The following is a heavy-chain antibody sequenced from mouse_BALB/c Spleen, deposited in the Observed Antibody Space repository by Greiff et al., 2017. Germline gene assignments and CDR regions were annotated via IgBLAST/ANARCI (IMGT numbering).Heavy chain of an antibody. V-gene: IGHV1-62-2*01. Sequence: VKFVESGAELVKPGASVKLSCKASGYTFTEYIIHWVKQRSGQGLEWIGWFYPGSGSIKYNEKFKDKATLTADKSSSTVYMELSRLTSEDSAVYFCARQLDSSGYFDYWGQGTTLSVSS. J-gene: IGHJ2*01. CDR1: GYTFTEYI. D-gene: IGHD3-2*01. CDR2: FYPGSGSI. CDR3: ARQLDSSGYFDY.